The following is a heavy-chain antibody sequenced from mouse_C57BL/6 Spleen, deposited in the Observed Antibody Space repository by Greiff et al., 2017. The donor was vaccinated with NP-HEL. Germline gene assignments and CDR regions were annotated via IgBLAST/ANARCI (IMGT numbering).Heavy chain of an antibody. CDR2: ISYSGST. D-gene: IGHD1-1*01. J-gene: IGHJ1*03. Sequence: EVQLQQSGPGLAKPSQTLSLTCSVTGYSITSDYWNWIRKFPGNKLEYMGYISYSGSTYYNPSLKSRISITRDTSKNQYYLQLNSVTTEDTATYYCARSPRYYGSSYGYFDVWGTGTTVTVSS. V-gene: IGHV3-8*01. CDR1: GYSITSDY. CDR3: ARSPRYYGSSYGYFDV.